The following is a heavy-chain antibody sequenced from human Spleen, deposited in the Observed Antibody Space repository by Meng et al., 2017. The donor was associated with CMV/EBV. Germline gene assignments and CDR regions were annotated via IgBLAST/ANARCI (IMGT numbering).Heavy chain of an antibody. CDR2: IYHSGTT. D-gene: IGHD1-26*01. Sequence: SETLSLTCTVSGYSINSGYYWGWIRQPPGKGLEWIGTIYHSGTTYYNPSLKSRVTISVDTSKNQFSLKLSSVTAADTAVYYCARRGGTYYVDFWGQGTLVTVSS. J-gene: IGHJ4*02. CDR3: ARRGGTYYVDF. CDR1: GYSINSGYY. V-gene: IGHV4-38-2*02.